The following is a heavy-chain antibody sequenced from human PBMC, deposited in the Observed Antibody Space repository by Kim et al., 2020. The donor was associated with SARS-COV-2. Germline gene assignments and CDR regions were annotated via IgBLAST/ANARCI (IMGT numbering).Heavy chain of an antibody. J-gene: IGHJ4*01. CDR3: VGFHRYQLPTDYDY. V-gene: IGHV4-31*03. Sequence: SETLSLTCTVSGVPINSGGFYWSWIRQHPGKGLEWIGYVYHSGSTQYNTSLRSRLTISVDTSKRQFSLKLNSVTAADTAVYYCVGFHRYQLPTDYDYWR. CDR1: GVPINSGGFY. CDR2: VYHSGST. D-gene: IGHD2-2*01.